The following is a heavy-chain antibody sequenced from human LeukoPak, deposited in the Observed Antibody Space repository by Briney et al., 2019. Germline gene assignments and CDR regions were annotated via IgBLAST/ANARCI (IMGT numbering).Heavy chain of an antibody. CDR1: GFTFDDYG. Sequence: GGSLRLSWAPAGFTFDDYGMSWVRLAPGKRLECVSGINWNGGSRGYGDSVKDRFTISRDNAKNSLYLQMNSLRAEDTVLYYCTRRGKARITIFEVDLIQYYFDYWGQGTLVTVSS. CDR3: TRRGKARITIFEVDLIQYYFDY. D-gene: IGHD3-3*01. V-gene: IGHV3-20*04. J-gene: IGHJ4*02. CDR2: INWNGGSR.